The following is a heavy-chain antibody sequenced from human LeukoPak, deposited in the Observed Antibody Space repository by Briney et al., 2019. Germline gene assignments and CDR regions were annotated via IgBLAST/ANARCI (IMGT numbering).Heavy chain of an antibody. CDR2: IYTSGST. J-gene: IGHJ5*02. CDR3: ARGQPYSNPKNWFDP. CDR1: GGSISISSYY. Sequence: SETLSLTCTVSGGSISISSYYWSWVRQPAGEGLEWIGRIYTSGSTNYNPSLKSRVTMSVDTSKNRFSLKLSSVTATDTAVYYCARGQPYSNPKNWFDPWGQGTLVTVSS. V-gene: IGHV4-4*07. D-gene: IGHD4-4*01.